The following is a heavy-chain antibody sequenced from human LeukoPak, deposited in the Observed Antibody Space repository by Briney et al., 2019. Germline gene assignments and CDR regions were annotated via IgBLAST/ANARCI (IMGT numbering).Heavy chain of an antibody. V-gene: IGHV1-2*02. Sequence: APVKVSCKASGYTFTGYYMHWVRQAPGQGLEWMGWINPHSGDTKYAQNFQGRVTMTRGTSINTAYMDLSRLKSDDTAVYYCARGPGYYHGSGSAMDVWGKGTTVTVSS. CDR2: INPHSGDT. CDR1: GYTFTGYY. CDR3: ARGPGYYHGSGSAMDV. J-gene: IGHJ6*03. D-gene: IGHD3-22*01.